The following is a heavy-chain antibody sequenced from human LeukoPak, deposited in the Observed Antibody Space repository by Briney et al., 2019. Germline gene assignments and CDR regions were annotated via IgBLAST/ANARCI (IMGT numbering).Heavy chain of an antibody. J-gene: IGHJ4*02. CDR2: INHSGST. D-gene: IGHD3-10*01. Sequence: PSETLSLTCAVYGGSFSGYYWSWIRQPPGKGLEWIGEINHSGSTNYNPSLKSRVTISVDTSKNQFSLKLSSVTAADTAVYYCARSPVRGVMRGRLDYWGQGTLITVSS. V-gene: IGHV4-34*01. CDR1: GGSFSGYY. CDR3: ARSPVRGVMRGRLDY.